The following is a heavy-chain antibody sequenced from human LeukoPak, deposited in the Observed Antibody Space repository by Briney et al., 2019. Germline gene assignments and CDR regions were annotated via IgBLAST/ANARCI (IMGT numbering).Heavy chain of an antibody. Sequence: PGGSLRLSCAASGFTFSSYWMSWVRQAPGKGLEWVSAISGSGGSTYYADSVKGRFTISRDNSKNTLYLQMSSLRAEDTAVYYCVRYGAGWYKDYWGQGTLVTVSS. V-gene: IGHV3-23*01. D-gene: IGHD6-19*01. CDR1: GFTFSSYW. CDR3: VRYGAGWYKDY. J-gene: IGHJ4*02. CDR2: ISGSGGST.